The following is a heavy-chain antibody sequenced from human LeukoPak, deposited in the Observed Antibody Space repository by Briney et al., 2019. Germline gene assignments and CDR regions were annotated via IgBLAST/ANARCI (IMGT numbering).Heavy chain of an antibody. Sequence: GSLRLSCAASGFTFSSYWMHWVRQAPGKGLVWVSRINSDGSSTSYADSVKGRFTISRDNAKNTLYLQMNSLRAEDTAVYHCARGYSYGYRIDYWGQGTLVTVSS. CDR1: GFTFSSYW. D-gene: IGHD5-18*01. CDR2: INSDGSST. J-gene: IGHJ4*02. CDR3: ARGYSYGYRIDY. V-gene: IGHV3-74*01.